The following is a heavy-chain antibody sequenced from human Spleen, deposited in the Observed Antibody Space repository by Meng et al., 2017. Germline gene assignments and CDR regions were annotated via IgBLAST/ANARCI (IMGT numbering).Heavy chain of an antibody. Sequence: GGSLRLFCAASGFTFSSYGMHWVRQAPGKGLEWVAVIWYDGSNKYYADSVKGRFTISRDNSKNTLYLQMNSLRAEDTAVYYCARDNPFGDRSNYFDYWGQGTLVTVSS. V-gene: IGHV3-33*01. CDR2: IWYDGSNK. D-gene: IGHD4-17*01. CDR1: GFTFSSYG. J-gene: IGHJ4*02. CDR3: ARDNPFGDRSNYFDY.